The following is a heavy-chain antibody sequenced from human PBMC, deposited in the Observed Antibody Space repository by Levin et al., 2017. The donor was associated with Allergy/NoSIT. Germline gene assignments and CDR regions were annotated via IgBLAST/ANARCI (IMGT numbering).Heavy chain of an antibody. CDR1: GYIFTDHH. J-gene: IGHJ6*03. CDR3: ARFLGPCSSASCPIYYYFYYMDV. V-gene: IGHV1-2*02. CDR2: INPNSGGT. Sequence: ASVKVSCKASGYIFTDHHLHWVRQAPGQGLEWMGWINPNSGGTKYAQKFQGRVTMTRDTSISTAYMDLSSLRSDDTALYYCARFLGPCSSASCPIYYYFYYMDVWGKGTTVTVSS. D-gene: IGHD2-2*01.